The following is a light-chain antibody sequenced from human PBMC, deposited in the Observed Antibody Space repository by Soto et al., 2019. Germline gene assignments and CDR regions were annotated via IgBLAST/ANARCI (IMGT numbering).Light chain of an antibody. CDR3: QQRSNWSGT. V-gene: IGKV3-11*01. CDR2: DAS. Sequence: EIVLTQSPATLSLSPGERATLSCRASQSVSSYLAWYQQKPGQAPRLLIYDASNRATGIPARFSGSGSGTDFTLTISSLEPEDFAVYYCQQRSNWSGTFGQGTKLESK. J-gene: IGKJ2*01. CDR1: QSVSSY.